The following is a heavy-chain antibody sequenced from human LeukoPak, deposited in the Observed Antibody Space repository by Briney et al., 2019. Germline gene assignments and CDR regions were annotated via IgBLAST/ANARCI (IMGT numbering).Heavy chain of an antibody. V-gene: IGHV3-48*03. CDR2: ISSSGSTI. CDR3: ARDPLAYCGGDCYFFFDY. J-gene: IGHJ4*02. Sequence: GGSLRLSCAASGFTFSSYEMNWVRQAPGKGLEWVSYISSSGSTIYYADSVKGRFTISRDNAKNSLYLQMNSLRAEDTAVYYCARDPLAYCGGDCYFFFDYWGQGTLVTDSS. CDR1: GFTFSSYE. D-gene: IGHD2-21*02.